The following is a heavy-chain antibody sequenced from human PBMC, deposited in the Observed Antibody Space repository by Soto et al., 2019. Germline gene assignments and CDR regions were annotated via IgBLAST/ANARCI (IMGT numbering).Heavy chain of an antibody. D-gene: IGHD6-13*01. Sequence: QVQLVQSGAEVKKPGASVNVSCKASGYTFTSYYVHWVRQAPGQGLEWMGVFNPGAGSASYAEESQGRVTMTSDTSTSTVYMDLSSLRSEDTAVYYCARVLASSWYSPRFDYWGQGTLVTVSS. CDR3: ARVLASSWYSPRFDY. V-gene: IGHV1-46*01. J-gene: IGHJ4*02. CDR1: GYTFTSYY. CDR2: FNPGAGSA.